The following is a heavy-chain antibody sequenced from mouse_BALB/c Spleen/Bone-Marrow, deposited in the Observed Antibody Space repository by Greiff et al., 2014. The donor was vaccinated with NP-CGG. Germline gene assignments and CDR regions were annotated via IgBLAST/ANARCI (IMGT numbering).Heavy chain of an antibody. CDR3: ARMRYYGNYYAMDY. Sequence: VQLQQSGPGLVQPSQSLSITCTVSGFSLTSYGVHWVRQSPGKGLGWLGVIWSGGSTDYNAAFISRLSISKDNSKSQVFFKMNSLQANDTAIYYCARMRYYGNYYAMDYWGQGTSVTVSS. V-gene: IGHV2-2*02. J-gene: IGHJ4*01. D-gene: IGHD2-1*01. CDR1: GFSLTSYG. CDR2: IWSGGST.